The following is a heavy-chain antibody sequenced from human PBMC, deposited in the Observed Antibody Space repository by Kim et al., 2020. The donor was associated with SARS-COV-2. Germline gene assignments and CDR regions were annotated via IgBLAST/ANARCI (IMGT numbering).Heavy chain of an antibody. V-gene: IGHV3-23*01. Sequence: GGSLRLSCAASGFTFSSYAMSWVRQAPGNGLEWVSAISGSGGSTYYADSVKGRFTISRDNSKNTLYLQMNSLRAEDTAVYYCAKVLDPGSGSYYFSYWGQGTLVTVSS. J-gene: IGHJ4*02. CDR1: GFTFSSYA. CDR3: AKVLDPGSGSYYFSY. CDR2: ISGSGGST. D-gene: IGHD3-10*01.